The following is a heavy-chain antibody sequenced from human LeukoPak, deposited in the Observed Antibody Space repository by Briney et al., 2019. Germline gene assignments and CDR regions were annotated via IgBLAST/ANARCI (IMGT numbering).Heavy chain of an antibody. Sequence: GGPLRLSCAASGHRFSSYRMSWVRQATGKGVEWVNNINQDGSEKYYVDSVKGRFTISRDNAKNSLYLQMSSLRAEDTAVYYCARDGHPFDLWGQGTLVTVAS. CDR1: GHRFSSYR. CDR2: INQDGSEK. J-gene: IGHJ4*02. CDR3: ARDGHPFDL. V-gene: IGHV3-7*01.